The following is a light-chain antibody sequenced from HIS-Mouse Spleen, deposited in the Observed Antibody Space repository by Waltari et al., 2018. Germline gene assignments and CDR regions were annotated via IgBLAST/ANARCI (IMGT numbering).Light chain of an antibody. CDR1: SSVVGRYNL. CDR3: CSYAGSSTWV. V-gene: IGLV2-23*01. J-gene: IGLJ3*02. Sequence: QSALTQPASVSGSPGQSITIPGTGTSSVVGRYNLVSWYQQHPGKAPKLMIYEGSKRPSGVSNRFSGSKSGNTASLTISGLQAEDEADYYCCSYAGSSTWVFGGGTKLTVL. CDR2: EGS.